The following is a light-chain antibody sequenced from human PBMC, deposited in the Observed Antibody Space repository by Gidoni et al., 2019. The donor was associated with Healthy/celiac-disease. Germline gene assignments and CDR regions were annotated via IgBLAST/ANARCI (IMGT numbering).Light chain of an antibody. CDR3: QQYYSTPRT. Sequence: IVMTQSPDSLAVSLGERATINCKSSQSVLYSSNNKNYLVWYQQKPGQPPKLLISWASTRESGVPDRFSGSGSGTDFTLTISSLQAEDVAVYYCQQYYSTPRTFGQGTKVEIK. J-gene: IGKJ1*01. CDR2: WAS. V-gene: IGKV4-1*01. CDR1: QSVLYSSNNKNY.